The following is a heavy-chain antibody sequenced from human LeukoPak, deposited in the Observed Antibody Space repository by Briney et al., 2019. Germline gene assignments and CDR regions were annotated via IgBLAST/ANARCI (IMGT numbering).Heavy chain of an antibody. CDR3: ARGPLYCSGGSCYSDDY. Sequence: ASVKVSCKASGYTFTSYDINWVRQATGQGLEWMGWMNPNSGNTPSAQKFQGRVTMTRNTSRSTAYMELSSLRSEDTAVYYCARGPLYCSGGSCYSDDYWGQGTLVTVSS. V-gene: IGHV1-8*01. CDR1: GYTFTSYD. D-gene: IGHD2-15*01. CDR2: MNPNSGNT. J-gene: IGHJ4*02.